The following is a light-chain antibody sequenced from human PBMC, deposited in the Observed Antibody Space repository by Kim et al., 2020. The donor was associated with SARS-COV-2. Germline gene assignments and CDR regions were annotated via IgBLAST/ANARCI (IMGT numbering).Light chain of an antibody. J-gene: IGKJ4*01. CDR3: QQANSFPRT. CDR2: AAS. CDR1: QGISNS. V-gene: IGKV1-12*01. Sequence: GEDRVTKTCRASQGISNSLAWYQQKPGKAPKLLIYAASSLQSGIPSRFSGSGSGTDFTLTISSLQPEDYATYYCQQANSFPRTFGGGTKIDIK.